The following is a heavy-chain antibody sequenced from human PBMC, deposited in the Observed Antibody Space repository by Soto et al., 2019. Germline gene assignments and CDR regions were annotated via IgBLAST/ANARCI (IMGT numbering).Heavy chain of an antibody. D-gene: IGHD6-19*01. J-gene: IGHJ4*02. CDR3: ARNEAPAVAGTCNY. CDR2: IDRSDSYS. CDR1: GYIFTRFC. V-gene: IGHV5-10-1*01. Sequence: PGESLKISCQGSGYIFTRFCINWVRQTPGKGLEWMARIDRSDSYSDYSPSFRGHVTMSIDKSSSTAHLQWTSLEAADTAIYYCARNEAPAVAGTCNYWGQGTLVTVSS.